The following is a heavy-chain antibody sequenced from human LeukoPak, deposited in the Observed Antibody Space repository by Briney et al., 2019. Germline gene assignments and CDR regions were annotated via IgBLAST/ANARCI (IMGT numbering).Heavy chain of an antibody. D-gene: IGHD7-27*01. CDR2: LYHTGST. V-gene: IGHV4-59*08. CDR1: GGSISSYS. CDR3: ARGFRGDNFDY. J-gene: IGHJ4*02. Sequence: SETLSLTCTVSGGSISSYSWSWIRQPPGKALEWIGYLYHTGSTNYNPSLKSRVTISVDTSKNQFSLKLSSVTAADTAVYFCARGFRGDNFDYWGQGTLVTVSS.